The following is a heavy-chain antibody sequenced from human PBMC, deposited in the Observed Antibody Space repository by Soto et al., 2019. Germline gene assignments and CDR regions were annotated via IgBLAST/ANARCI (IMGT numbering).Heavy chain of an antibody. Sequence: RASVKVSCKASGYTFTSYDINWVRQATGQGLEWMGWMNPNSGNTGYAQKFQGRVTMTRNTSISTAYMELSSLRSEDTAVYYCARADFSIFGVVNYSYYMDVWGKGTMVTVSS. D-gene: IGHD3-3*01. CDR3: ARADFSIFGVVNYSYYMDV. V-gene: IGHV1-8*01. J-gene: IGHJ6*03. CDR1: GYTFTSYD. CDR2: MNPNSGNT.